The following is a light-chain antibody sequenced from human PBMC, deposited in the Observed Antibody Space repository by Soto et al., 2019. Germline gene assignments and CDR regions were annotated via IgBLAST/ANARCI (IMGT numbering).Light chain of an antibody. V-gene: IGKV1-9*01. CDR3: QQFKNYPLT. J-gene: IGKJ5*01. CDR2: AAS. Sequence: IQLTQSPSSLSASVGDRVTFTCRASEDISSYLVWYQQKPGAAPKLLIYAASALHSGVPSRFSGSGSGTDFTLTISSLHSEYFAVYFCQQFKNYPLTFGQGTRLQI. CDR1: EDISSY.